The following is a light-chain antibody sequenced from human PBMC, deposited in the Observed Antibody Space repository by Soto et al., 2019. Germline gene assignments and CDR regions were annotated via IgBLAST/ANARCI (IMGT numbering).Light chain of an antibody. J-gene: IGKJ1*01. CDR2: DAS. Sequence: IVLTQSPATLSLSPGERATLSCRASQSVSRHLAWYQQKPGQAPRLLIYDASNRATGIPARFSGSGSGTDFTLTISRLEPEDFAVYYCQQYGSSGTFGQGTNVDIK. V-gene: IGKV3-11*01. CDR1: QSVSRH. CDR3: QQYGSSGT.